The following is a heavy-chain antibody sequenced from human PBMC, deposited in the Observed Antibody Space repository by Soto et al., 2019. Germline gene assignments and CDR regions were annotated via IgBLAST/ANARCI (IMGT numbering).Heavy chain of an antibody. Sequence: QVQLVQSGAEVKKPGASVKVSCKASGYIFTSYYVHWVRQAPGQGLEWMGIINPSGGSTSYAQKFQGRVTMTRDTSTGTFHMELTTLRSEDTAVYYCVRENGHSGYDDFDYWGQGTLVTVSS. V-gene: IGHV1-46*01. J-gene: IGHJ4*02. CDR3: VRENGHSGYDDFDY. CDR2: INPSGGST. CDR1: GYIFTSYY. D-gene: IGHD5-12*01.